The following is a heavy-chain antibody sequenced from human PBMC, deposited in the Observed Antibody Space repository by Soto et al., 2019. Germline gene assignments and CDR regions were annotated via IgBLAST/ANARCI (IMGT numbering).Heavy chain of an antibody. V-gene: IGHV3-23*01. Sequence: GGSLRLSCAASGFTFSIYTMAWVRQAPGKGLEWVSSISGSGGSPNYADSVQGRFTISRDNSKNTFFLQMNSLRTEDTATYYCTKARCSGDSCYVHEYWGHGILVTLSS. CDR3: TKARCSGDSCYVHEY. CDR2: ISGSGGSP. J-gene: IGHJ4*01. D-gene: IGHD2-21*01. CDR1: GFTFSIYT.